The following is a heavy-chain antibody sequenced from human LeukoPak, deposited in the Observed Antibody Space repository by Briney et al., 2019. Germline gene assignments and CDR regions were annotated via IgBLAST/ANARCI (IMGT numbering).Heavy chain of an antibody. J-gene: IGHJ4*02. V-gene: IGHV1-2*02. CDR2: INPRNAAT. CDR1: GYTFTGHY. D-gene: IGHD6-19*01. CDR3: ARDVSRYSSGWYVDY. Sequence: ASVKVPCKASGYTFTGHYLHWVRQVPGQGLEWMGWINPRNAATNYAQKFQGRVTMTRDTSISTVYMELSSLRSDDTAVYYCARDVSRYSSGWYVDYWGQGTLVTVSS.